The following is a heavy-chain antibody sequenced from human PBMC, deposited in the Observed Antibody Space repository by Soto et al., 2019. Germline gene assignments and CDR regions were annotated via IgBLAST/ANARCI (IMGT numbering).Heavy chain of an antibody. J-gene: IGHJ4*02. V-gene: IGHV3-9*01. CDR3: AKDDRSALYYFDY. CDR2: ISWNSGSI. Sequence: EVQLVESGGGLVQPGRSLRLSCAAYRFTFDDYAMHWVRQAPGKGLEWVSGISWNSGSIDYADSVKGRFTISRDNAKNSLYLQMNSLRAEDTALYYCAKDDRSALYYFDYWGQGTLVTVSS. CDR1: RFTFDDYA.